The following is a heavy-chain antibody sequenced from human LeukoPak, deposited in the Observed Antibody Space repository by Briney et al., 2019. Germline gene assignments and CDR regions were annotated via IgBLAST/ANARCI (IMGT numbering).Heavy chain of an antibody. D-gene: IGHD5-12*01. V-gene: IGHV3-49*03. CDR1: GFTFADHA. CDR3: ARDGYGG. Sequence: PGGSLRLSCRGSGFTFADHAMSWFRQAPGKGLEWVGFIRTNRYGGTTEYAASVKGRFIISRDDSKSIVSLQMNSLKTEDTAVYFCARDGYGGWGQGTLVTVSS. J-gene: IGHJ4*02. CDR2: IRTNRYGGTT.